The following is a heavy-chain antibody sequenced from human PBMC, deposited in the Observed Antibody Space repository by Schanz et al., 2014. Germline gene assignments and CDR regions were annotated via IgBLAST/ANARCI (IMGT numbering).Heavy chain of an antibody. CDR3: AKYRGYYRVSGSYRELEY. Sequence: EVQLLESGGGLVQPGGSLRLSCAASGFTFSSYAMTWVRQAPGMGLEWVSGISGSGASTYYADSVKGRFTISRDNSKSTLYLQMNSLRAEDTAVYYCAKYRGYYRVSGSYRELEYWGQGTLVTVSS. CDR2: ISGSGAST. CDR1: GFTFSSYA. J-gene: IGHJ4*02. V-gene: IGHV3-23*01. D-gene: IGHD3-10*01.